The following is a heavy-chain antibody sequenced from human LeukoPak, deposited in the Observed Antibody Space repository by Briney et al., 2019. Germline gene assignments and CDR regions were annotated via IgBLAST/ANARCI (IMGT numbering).Heavy chain of an antibody. CDR3: ARGVVGATVEFDY. D-gene: IGHD1-26*01. CDR2: INHRGST. Sequence: SETLSLTCAVYGGSFSGYYWSWIRQPPGKGLEWIGEINHRGSTNYNPSLKSRVTISVDTSKNQFSLKLSSVTAADTAVYYCARGVVGATVEFDYWGQGTLVTVSS. J-gene: IGHJ4*02. CDR1: GGSFSGYY. V-gene: IGHV4-34*01.